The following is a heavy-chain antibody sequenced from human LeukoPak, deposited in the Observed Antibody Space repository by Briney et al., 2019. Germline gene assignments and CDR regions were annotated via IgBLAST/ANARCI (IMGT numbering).Heavy chain of an antibody. Sequence: RASVKVSCKASGYTFTSYGISWVRQAPGQGLEWMGWISAYNGNTNYAQKLQGRVTMTTDTSTSTAYMELRSLRSDDTAVYYCARRTSQYYYYGMDVWGQGTTVTVSS. CDR3: ARRTSQYYYYGMDV. D-gene: IGHD2-2*01. J-gene: IGHJ6*02. V-gene: IGHV1-18*01. CDR2: ISAYNGNT. CDR1: GYTFTSYG.